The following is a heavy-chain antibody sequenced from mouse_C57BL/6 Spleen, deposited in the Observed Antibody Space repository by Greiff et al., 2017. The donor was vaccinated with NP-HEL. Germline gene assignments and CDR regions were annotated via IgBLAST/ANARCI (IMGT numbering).Heavy chain of an antibody. V-gene: IGHV1-15*01. CDR1: GYTFTDYE. J-gene: IGHJ1*03. D-gene: IGHD1-1*01. CDR2: IDPETGGT. CDR3: TRTVITTVVAHWYFDV. Sequence: VQLQQSGAELVRPGASVTLSCKASGYTFTDYEMHWVKQTPVHGLEWIGAIDPETGGTAYNQKFKGKAILTADKSSSTAYMELRSLTSEDSAVYYCTRTVITTVVAHWYFDVWGTGTTVTVSS.